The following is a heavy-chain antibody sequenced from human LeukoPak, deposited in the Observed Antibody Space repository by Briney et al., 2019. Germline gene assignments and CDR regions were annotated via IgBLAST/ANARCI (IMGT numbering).Heavy chain of an antibody. CDR1: GGSISSHY. D-gene: IGHD3-22*01. V-gene: IGHV4-59*11. Sequence: SETLSLTCTVSGGSISSHYWSWIRQPPGKGLEWIGYIYYSGSTNYNPSLKSRVTISVDTSKNQFSLKLSSVTAADTAVYYCAGEKADYDSSGYFDYWSQGTLLT. CDR2: IYYSGST. CDR3: AGEKADYDSSGYFDY. J-gene: IGHJ4*02.